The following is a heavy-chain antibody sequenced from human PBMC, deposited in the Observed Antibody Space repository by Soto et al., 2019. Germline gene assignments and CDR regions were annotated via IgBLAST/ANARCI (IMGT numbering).Heavy chain of an antibody. CDR1: GDSIVGSY. J-gene: IGHJ4*02. CDR2: IYYSGST. CDR3: AKYRRTDAEGYTFDY. D-gene: IGHD5-12*01. Sequence: SETLSLTCSVSGDSIVGSYWSWIRQSPGKGLEWIGFIYYSGSTEYNPSLKSRVTMSVDTSKNQFSLKLGSVTAADTAVYFCAKYRRTDAEGYTFDYWGQGALVTVSS. V-gene: IGHV4-59*12.